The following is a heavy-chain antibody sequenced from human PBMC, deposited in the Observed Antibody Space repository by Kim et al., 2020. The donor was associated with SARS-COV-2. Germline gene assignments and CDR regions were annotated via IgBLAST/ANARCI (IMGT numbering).Heavy chain of an antibody. CDR1: GFIFSSYW. CDR2: IKQDGSQR. Sequence: GGSLRLSCAASGFIFSSYWMTWVRQAPGKGLEWVAYIKQDGSQRYYVESVKGRFTISRDNAKNSMYLQMNSLRADDTAVYYCARITFVREVGAFEAFDIWGQGTWVTVSS. J-gene: IGHJ3*02. D-gene: IGHD3-16*01. CDR3: ARITFVREVGAFEAFDI. V-gene: IGHV3-7*01.